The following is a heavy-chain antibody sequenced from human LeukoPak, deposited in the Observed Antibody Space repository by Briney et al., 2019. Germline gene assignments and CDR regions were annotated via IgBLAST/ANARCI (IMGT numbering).Heavy chain of an antibody. V-gene: IGHV3-48*02. CDR1: GFTFSGYS. CDR2: IRSSGSPI. J-gene: IGHJ4*02. Sequence: PGGPLRLSCAASGFTFSGYSMNWVRQAPGKGLEWVSYIRSSGSPIYYADSVKGRFTISRDNAKNSVYLQMNSLRDEDTAVYYCVRDPDALDYWGQGTLVTVSS. CDR3: VRDPDALDY.